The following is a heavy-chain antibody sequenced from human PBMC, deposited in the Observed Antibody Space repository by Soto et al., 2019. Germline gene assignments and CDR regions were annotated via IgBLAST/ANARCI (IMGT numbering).Heavy chain of an antibody. Sequence: EVQLVESGGGLVQPGGSLRLSCAASGFTFSTYWMHWVRQAPGKGLVWVSRINSDGSYTGYADSVKGRFTISRDNAKNTLYLQMSILRAEDTAVYYCARSLSASPDYWGQGTLVTVSS. J-gene: IGHJ4*02. CDR2: INSDGSYT. V-gene: IGHV3-74*01. CDR1: GFTFSTYW. CDR3: ARSLSASPDY. D-gene: IGHD2-2*01.